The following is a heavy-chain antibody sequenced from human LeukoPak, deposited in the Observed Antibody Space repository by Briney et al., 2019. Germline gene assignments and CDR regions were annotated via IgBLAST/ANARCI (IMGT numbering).Heavy chain of an antibody. CDR2: ISSNGGST. CDR3: VKDTARVPGDY. V-gene: IGHV3-64D*06. CDR1: GFTFSTFA. Sequence: GGSLRLSCSVSGFTFSTFAMHWVRQALGKGLEYVSGISSNGGSTYYADSVKGRFTISRDNSKNTLYLQMSSLRTEDTAVYYCVKDTARVPGDYWGRGTLVTVSS. J-gene: IGHJ4*02. D-gene: IGHD5-18*01.